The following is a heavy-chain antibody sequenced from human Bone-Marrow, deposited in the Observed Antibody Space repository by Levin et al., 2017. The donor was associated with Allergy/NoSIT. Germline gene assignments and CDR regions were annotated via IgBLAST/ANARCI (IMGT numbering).Heavy chain of an antibody. CDR3: ARHVIRAYYYYYYMDV. V-gene: IGHV4-39*01. J-gene: IGHJ6*03. CDR1: GGPIDTSRDY. Sequence: PSETLSLTCTVSGGPIDTSRDYWGWLRQSPGKGLEWIGSIYYSGTTHNNPSFESRVTISLDTSKNQFPLKLSSVTAAATAVYYCARHVIRAYYYYYYMDVWGKGTTVTVSS. CDR2: IYYSGTT. D-gene: IGHD2-21*01.